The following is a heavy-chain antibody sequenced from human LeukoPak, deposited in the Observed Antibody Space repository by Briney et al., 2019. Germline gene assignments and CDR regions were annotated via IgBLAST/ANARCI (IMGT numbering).Heavy chain of an antibody. CDR2: INPNSGGT. V-gene: IGHV1-2*02. CDR3: ARDSSGFWHGFDY. J-gene: IGHJ4*02. CDR1: GYTFTGYY. Sequence: ASVKVSCKASGYTFTGYYMHWVRQAPGQGLEWMGWINPNSGGTNYAQKFQGRVTMTRDTPISTAYMELSRLRSDDTAVYYCARDSSGFWHGFDYWGQGTLVTVSS. D-gene: IGHD6-19*01.